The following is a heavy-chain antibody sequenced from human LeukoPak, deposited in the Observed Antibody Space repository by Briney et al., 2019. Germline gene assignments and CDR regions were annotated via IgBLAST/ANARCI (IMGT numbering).Heavy chain of an antibody. CDR1: GGSFSAYY. D-gene: IGHD3-10*01. J-gene: IGHJ3*02. V-gene: IGHV4-34*01. Sequence: SETLSLTCAVYGGSFSAYYWSWIRQPPGKGLEWIGEINHSGSTNYNPSLKSRVTMSVDTSKNQFSLKLSSVTAADTAVYYCARTILNMVRGVMKAFDIWGQGTMVTVSS. CDR3: ARTILNMVRGVMKAFDI. CDR2: INHSGST.